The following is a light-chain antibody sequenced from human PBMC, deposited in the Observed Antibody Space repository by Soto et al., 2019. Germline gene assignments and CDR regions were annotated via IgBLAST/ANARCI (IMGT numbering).Light chain of an antibody. CDR2: EGS. CDR3: CSYAGSSTRL. CDR1: SSDVGSYNL. Sequence: QSVLTQPASVSGSPGQSITISCTGTSSDVGSYNLVSWYQQHPGKAPKLMIYEGSKRPSGVSNRFSGSKSGNTASLTISGLQAEDEADYYCCSYAGSSTRLFGGGTKLPVL. V-gene: IGLV2-23*01. J-gene: IGLJ3*02.